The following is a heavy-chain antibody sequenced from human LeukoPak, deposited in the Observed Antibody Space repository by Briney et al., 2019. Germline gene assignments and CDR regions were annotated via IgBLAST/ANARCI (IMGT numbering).Heavy chain of an antibody. D-gene: IGHD5-18*01. J-gene: IGHJ6*03. CDR2: FSFNGVTT. V-gene: IGHV3-23*01. CDR1: GFTFSNYA. Sequence: GGTLRLSCADSGFTFSNYAMSWVRQAPGKGLEGVSSFSFNGVTTYYADSAKGRFTISRDNSKNTVYLQMNNLRADDTAVYYCAKGGYSSGRYFYYYMDVWGEGTTVTVSS. CDR3: AKGGYSSGRYFYYYMDV.